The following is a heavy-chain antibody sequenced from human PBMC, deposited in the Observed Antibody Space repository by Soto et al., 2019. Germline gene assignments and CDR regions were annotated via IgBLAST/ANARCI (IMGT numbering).Heavy chain of an antibody. CDR2: IHYSGTT. Sequence: SETLSLTCTVSGDSITAGGHYWAWIRQHPKKGLEWLGYIHYSGTTDYNPSLKSRLTVSVDTSKNQFSLSLSSVTAADTAIYYCAALTATYWNFSIWGRGTLVTVSS. J-gene: IGHJ2*01. V-gene: IGHV4-31*03. CDR3: AALTATYWNFSI. CDR1: GDSITAGGHY. D-gene: IGHD2-21*02.